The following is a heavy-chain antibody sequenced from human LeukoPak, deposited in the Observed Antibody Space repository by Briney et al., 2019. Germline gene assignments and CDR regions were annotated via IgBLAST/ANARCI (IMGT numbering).Heavy chain of an antibody. Sequence: SETLSLTCTVSGGSISSYYWSWIRQPPGKGLEWIGYIYYSGSTYYNPSLKSRVTISVDTSKNQFSLKLSSVTAADTAVYYCARDQMYYYDSSSYYYYMDVWGKGTTVTVSS. CDR3: ARDQMYYYDSSSYYYYMDV. CDR1: GGSISSYY. J-gene: IGHJ6*03. D-gene: IGHD3-22*01. CDR2: IYYSGST. V-gene: IGHV4-59*12.